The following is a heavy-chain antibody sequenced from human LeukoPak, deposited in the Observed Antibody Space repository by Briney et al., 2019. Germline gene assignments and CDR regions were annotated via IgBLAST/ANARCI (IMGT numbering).Heavy chain of an antibody. CDR3: ARALHGGSYFLDY. D-gene: IGHD1-26*01. V-gene: IGHV4-34*01. Sequence: PSETLSLTCAVYGGSFSGYFWSYIRQPPGKGLEWLGEISHSGSTNYSPSLKSRVTISVDTSKNQFSLKLSSVTAADTAVYYCARALHGGSYFLDYWGQGTLVTVSS. CDR1: GGSFSGYF. CDR2: ISHSGST. J-gene: IGHJ4*02.